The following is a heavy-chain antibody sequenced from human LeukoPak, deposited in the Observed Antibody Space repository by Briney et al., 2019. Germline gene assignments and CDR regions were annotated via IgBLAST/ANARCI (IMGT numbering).Heavy chain of an antibody. D-gene: IGHD6-13*01. Sequence: SETLSLTCTVSGGSISIGDYYWTWIRQPPGKGLEWIGYIYYSGSTYYNPSLKSRVSISVDTSKNQFSLKLSSVTAADAAVYFCARAGIDIETAGTIHNWFDPWGQGTQVTVSS. V-gene: IGHV4-30-4*08. CDR3: ARAGIDIETAGTIHNWFDP. CDR1: GGSISIGDYY. CDR2: IYYSGST. J-gene: IGHJ5*02.